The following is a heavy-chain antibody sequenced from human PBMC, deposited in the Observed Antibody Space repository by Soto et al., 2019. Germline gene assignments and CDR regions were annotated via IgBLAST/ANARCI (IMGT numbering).Heavy chain of an antibody. CDR3: VRRYVPYYFDY. Sequence: QITLQESGPTLVKPTQNLTLTCTFSGFSLTTSAVAVGWIRQPPGRALEWLAIVYGSDDKFYSPSLRSRLTITEDNSKNQVVLTLTDVDPVDTGTYFCVRRYVPYYFDYWGQGTLVTVSS. J-gene: IGHJ4*02. CDR2: VYGSDDK. V-gene: IGHV2-5*04. D-gene: IGHD1-1*01. CDR1: GFSLTTSAVA.